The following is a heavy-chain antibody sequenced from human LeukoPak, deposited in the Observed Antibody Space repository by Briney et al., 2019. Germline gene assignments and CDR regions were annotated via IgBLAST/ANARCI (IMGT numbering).Heavy chain of an antibody. D-gene: IGHD3-3*01. CDR1: GGSFSGYY. J-gene: IGHJ3*02. CDR3: ARVRNYDFWSGSFFDI. V-gene: IGHV4-31*11. Sequence: SETLSLTCAVYGGSFSGYYWSWIRQHPGKGLEWIGYIYYSGSTYYNPSLKSRVTISVDTSKNQFSLKLSSVTAADTAVYYCARVRNYDFWSGSFFDIWGQGTMVTVSS. CDR2: IYYSGST.